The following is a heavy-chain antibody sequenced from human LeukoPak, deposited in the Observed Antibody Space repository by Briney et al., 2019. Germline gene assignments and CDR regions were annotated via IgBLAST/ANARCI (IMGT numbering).Heavy chain of an antibody. CDR3: ARNIVVVPAAPGIDY. V-gene: IGHV3-21*01. CDR1: GFTISSYS. Sequence: GGSLRLSCAASGFTISSYSMNWVRQAPGKGLEWVSSISSSSSYIYYADSVKGRFTISRDNAKNSLYLQMNSLRAEDTAVYYCARNIVVVPAAPGIDYWGQGTLVTVSS. D-gene: IGHD2-2*01. CDR2: ISSSSSYI. J-gene: IGHJ4*02.